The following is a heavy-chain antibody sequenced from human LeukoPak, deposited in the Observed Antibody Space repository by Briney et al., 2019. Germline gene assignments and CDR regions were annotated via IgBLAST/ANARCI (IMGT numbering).Heavy chain of an antibody. CDR2: ISGSGGST. V-gene: IGHV3-23*01. CDR3: AKDVVAVAGTTDAFDI. D-gene: IGHD6-19*01. CDR1: GFTFSSYA. J-gene: IGHJ3*02. Sequence: PGGSLRLSCAASGFTFSSYAMSWVRQAPGKGLEWVSAISGSGGSTYYADSVKGRFTISRDNSKNTLYLQMNSLRAEDTAVYYCAKDVVAVAGTTDAFDIWGQGTMVTVSS.